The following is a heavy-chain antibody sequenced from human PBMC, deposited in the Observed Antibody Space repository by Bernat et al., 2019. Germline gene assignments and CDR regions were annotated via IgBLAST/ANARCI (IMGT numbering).Heavy chain of an antibody. V-gene: IGHV3-30*02. J-gene: IGHJ4*02. CDR1: GFTFSSHG. CDR3: AKDGLNSGYYTFFSLDY. CDR2: IRYDGNNK. D-gene: IGHD3/OR15-3a*01. Sequence: QVQLVESGGGVVQPGVSLRLSCAASGFTFSSHGMHWVRQAPGKGLELVAFIRYDGNNKHYADSVKGRFTISRDNSKNTLYLQMNSLRVEDTAVYYCAKDGLNSGYYTFFSLDYWGQGTLVTVSS.